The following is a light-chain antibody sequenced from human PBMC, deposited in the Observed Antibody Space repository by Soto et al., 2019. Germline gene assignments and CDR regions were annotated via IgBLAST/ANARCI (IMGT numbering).Light chain of an antibody. V-gene: IGLV1-44*01. CDR1: GSNIGSKS. Sequence: QSVLTQPHSASGTPGQRVTVSCSGSGSNIGSKSVNWYQQLPGAAPKLLIYADNQRPSGVPDRFSGSKSGTSASLAISGLQSEDESDYYCAAWDDTIKRYVFGNGKKVNVL. CDR3: AAWDDTIKRYV. J-gene: IGLJ1*01. CDR2: ADN.